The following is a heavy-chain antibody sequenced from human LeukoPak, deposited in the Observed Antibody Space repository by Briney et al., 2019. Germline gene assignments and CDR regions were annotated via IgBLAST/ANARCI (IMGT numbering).Heavy chain of an antibody. CDR3: ARGFIPSS. D-gene: IGHD2-2*01. CDR2: IKEDGSEE. J-gene: IGHJ4*02. Sequence: GGSLRLSCAASGFTFSNYRMNWVRHSPGRGLEWVANIKEDGSEEHYADSVKGRFTISRDNAKSSLHLQMDSLRAEDTAVYFWARGFIPSSGGQETRVTVSS. V-gene: IGHV3-7*03. CDR1: GFTFSNYR.